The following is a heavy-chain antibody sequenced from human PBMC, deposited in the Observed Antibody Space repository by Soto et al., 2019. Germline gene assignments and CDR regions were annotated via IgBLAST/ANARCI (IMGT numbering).Heavy chain of an antibody. CDR3: ARDSRPLDQYYYYGMDV. J-gene: IGHJ6*02. Sequence: QVQVAESGGGVVQPGRALRLSCAASGFTFESYGMHWVRQAPGKGLEWVAVISYDGSQTYYGDSVKGRFSISRDNSKNILSLQMNSLRGDDSAVYYCARDSRPLDQYYYYGMDVWGQGTTVTVSS. CDR2: ISYDGSQT. CDR1: GFTFESYG. D-gene: IGHD1-1*01. V-gene: IGHV3-30*03.